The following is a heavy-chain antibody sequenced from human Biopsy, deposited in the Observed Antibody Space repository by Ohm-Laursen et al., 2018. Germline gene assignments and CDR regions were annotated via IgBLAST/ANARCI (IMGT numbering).Heavy chain of an antibody. CDR3: ARARIKTSGVLIPETYYFDS. D-gene: IGHD3-3*01. J-gene: IGHJ4*02. CDR2: FYYSEST. Sequence: GTLSLTCNVSGGDINNYYWSWIRQPAGKGLEWIGNFYYSESTNYNPSLKSRITMSLDRSKSQVSLRMNSVTAADTAVYYCARARIKTSGVLIPETYYFDSWGQGTLVTVSS. V-gene: IGHV4-59*01. CDR1: GGDINNYY.